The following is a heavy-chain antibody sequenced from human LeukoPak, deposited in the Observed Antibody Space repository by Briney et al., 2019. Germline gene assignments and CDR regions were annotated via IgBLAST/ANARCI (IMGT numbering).Heavy chain of an antibody. J-gene: IGHJ4*02. CDR2: IDHSGST. V-gene: IGHV4-38-2*02. Sequence: SETLSLTCTVSGYSISSGYYWGWIRQPPGKGLEWTGSIDHSGSTYYNPSLKSRVTISVDTSKNQFSLKLSSVTAADTAVYYCARSGYYSPFDYWGQGTLVTVSS. CDR3: ARSGYYSPFDY. CDR1: GYSISSGYY. D-gene: IGHD3-22*01.